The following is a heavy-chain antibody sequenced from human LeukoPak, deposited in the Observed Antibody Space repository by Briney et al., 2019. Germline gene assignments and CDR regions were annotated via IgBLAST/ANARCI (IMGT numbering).Heavy chain of an antibody. J-gene: IGHJ4*02. V-gene: IGHV3-33*01. CDR2: IWYDGSNK. Sequence: GGSLRLSCAASGFTFSSYGMHWVRQAPGKGLEWVAVIWYDGSNKYYADSVKGRFTISRDNSKNTLYLQMNSLRAEDTAVYYCARGVRYRSGDYIDCWGQGTLVTVSS. CDR1: GFTFSSYG. CDR3: ARGVRYRSGDYIDC. D-gene: IGHD3-10*01.